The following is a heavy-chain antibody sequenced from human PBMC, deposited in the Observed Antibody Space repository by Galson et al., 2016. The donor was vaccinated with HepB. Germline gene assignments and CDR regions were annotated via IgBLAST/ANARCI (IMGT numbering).Heavy chain of an antibody. J-gene: IGHJ4*02. V-gene: IGHV3-23*01. D-gene: IGHD2-2*01. CDR3: AKDGAIYGSCTSTSCSSYSDY. Sequence: SLRLSCAASGFTFSTYAMHWVRQAPGKGLEWVAVISSYTGTTDYADSVKGRFTISRDNSKSTLFLQMNSLRAEDTAIYYCAKDGAIYGSCTSTSCSSYSDYWGQGTLVTVSS. CDR1: GFTFSTYA. CDR2: ISSYTGTT.